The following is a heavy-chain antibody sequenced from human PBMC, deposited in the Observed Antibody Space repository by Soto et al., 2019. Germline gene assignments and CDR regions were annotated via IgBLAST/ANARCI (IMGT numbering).Heavy chain of an antibody. V-gene: IGHV3-7*01. CDR2: IKQDGNEK. J-gene: IGHJ4*02. Sequence: EVQLVDSGGALVQPGASLRLSCAASGFTFSDYLMTWVRQAPGKGLEWVATIKQDGNEKYYVDSVKGRFTISRANAKNSLYLQMNGLRAEDTAVYYCAIGHWLGNGGQGTLVTVSS. D-gene: IGHD6-19*01. CDR3: AIGHWLGN. CDR1: GFTFSDYL.